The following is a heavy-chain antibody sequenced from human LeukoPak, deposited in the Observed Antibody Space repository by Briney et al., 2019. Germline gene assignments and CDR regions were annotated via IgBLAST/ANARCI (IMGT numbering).Heavy chain of an antibody. V-gene: IGHV3-30-3*01. Sequence: PGGSLRLSCAASGFTFSTYSMHWVRQAPGKGLEWVAVMSYDGSNIYYADSVKGRFTISRDNSKNTLYLQMSSLRAEDTAIYYCARVYSSGWSLPFEYWGQGTLVTVSS. CDR1: GFTFSTYS. CDR3: ARVYSSGWSLPFEY. J-gene: IGHJ4*02. D-gene: IGHD6-19*01. CDR2: MSYDGSNI.